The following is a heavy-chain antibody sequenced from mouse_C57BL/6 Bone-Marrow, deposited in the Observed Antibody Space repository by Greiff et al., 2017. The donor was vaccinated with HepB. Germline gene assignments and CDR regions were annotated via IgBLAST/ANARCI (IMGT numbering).Heavy chain of an antibody. CDR3: AKGGGGPRDFDY. D-gene: IGHD3-3*01. CDR1: GYTFTDYY. CDR2: INPNNGGT. J-gene: IGHJ2*01. Sequence: EVQLQQSGPELVKPGASVKISCKASGYTFTDYYMNWVKQSHGKSLEWIGDINPNNGGTSYNQKFKGKATLTVDKSSSTAYMELRSLTSEDSAVYYCAKGGGGPRDFDYWGQGTTLTVSS. V-gene: IGHV1-26*01.